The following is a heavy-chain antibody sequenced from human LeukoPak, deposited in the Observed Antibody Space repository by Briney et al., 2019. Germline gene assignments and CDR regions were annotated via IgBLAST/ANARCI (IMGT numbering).Heavy chain of an antibody. J-gene: IGHJ4*02. D-gene: IGHD1-1*01. CDR1: GGFISSYY. CDR2: INDSGNT. Sequence: SETLSLTCTVSGGFISSYYWSWIRQPAGKRLEWIGYINDSGNTKYNPSLESRVTLSVDTSKNPFSLKLSSVTPADTAVFYCARGGTGHDYWGQGTLVTVSS. V-gene: IGHV4-59*01. CDR3: ARGGTGHDY.